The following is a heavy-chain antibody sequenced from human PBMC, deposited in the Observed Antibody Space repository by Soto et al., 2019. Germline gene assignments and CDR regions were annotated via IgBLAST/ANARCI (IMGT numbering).Heavy chain of an antibody. J-gene: IGHJ4*02. CDR2: IYYSGST. V-gene: IGHV4-39*01. D-gene: IGHD3-3*01. CDR1: GGSISSSSYY. CDR3: ARRALRNYDFWSGYYTGTERKAHHYFDY. Sequence: SETLSLTCTVSGGSISSSSYYWGWIRQPPGKGLEWIGSIYYSGSTYYNPSLKSRVTISVDTSKNQFSLKLSSVTAADTAVYYCARRALRNYDFWSGYYTGTERKAHHYFDYWGQGTLVTVSS.